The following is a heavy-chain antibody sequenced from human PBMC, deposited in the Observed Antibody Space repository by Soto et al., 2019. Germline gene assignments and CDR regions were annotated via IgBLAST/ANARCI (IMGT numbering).Heavy chain of an antibody. Sequence: GGSLRLSCAASGFTFSSYGMHWVRHAPGKGLEWVAVISYDGGNKYYADSVKGRFTISRDNSKNTLYLQMNSLRAEDTAVYYCAKGGRIAAAGHFDYWGQGTLVTVSS. CDR2: ISYDGGNK. CDR1: GFTFSSYG. CDR3: AKGGRIAAAGHFDY. D-gene: IGHD6-13*01. J-gene: IGHJ4*02. V-gene: IGHV3-30*18.